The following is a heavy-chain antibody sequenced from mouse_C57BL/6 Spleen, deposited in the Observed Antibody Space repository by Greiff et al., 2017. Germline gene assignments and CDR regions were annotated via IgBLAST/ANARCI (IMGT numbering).Heavy chain of an antibody. D-gene: IGHD1-1*01. J-gene: IGHJ4*01. Sequence: EVKLMESGGGLVQPGGSLSLSCAASGFTFTDYYMSWVRQPPGKALEWLGFIRNKANGYTTEYSASVKGRFTISRDNSQSILYLQMNALRAEDSATDYCARGGYYDGAMDYWGQGTLVTVSA. CDR3: ARGGYYDGAMDY. CDR1: GFTFTDYY. CDR2: IRNKANGYTT. V-gene: IGHV7-3*01.